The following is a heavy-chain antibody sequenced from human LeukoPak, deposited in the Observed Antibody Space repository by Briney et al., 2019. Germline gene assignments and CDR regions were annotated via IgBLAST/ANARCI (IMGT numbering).Heavy chain of an antibody. CDR3: ASTGPLRRNYYDSSGYPRSDY. D-gene: IGHD3-22*01. Sequence: SQTLSLTCTVPGGSISSGSYYWIWIRQPAGKGLEWIGRIYTSGSTNYNPSLKSRVTISVDTSKNQFSLKLSSVTAADTAVYYCASTGPLRRNYYDSSGYPRSDYWGQGTLVTVSS. J-gene: IGHJ4*02. V-gene: IGHV4-61*02. CDR2: IYTSGST. CDR1: GGSISSGSYY.